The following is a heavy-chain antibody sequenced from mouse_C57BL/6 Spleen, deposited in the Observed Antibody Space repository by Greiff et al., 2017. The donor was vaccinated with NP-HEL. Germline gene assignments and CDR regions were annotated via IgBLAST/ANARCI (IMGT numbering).Heavy chain of an antibody. CDR3: ARGRDGNYVFAY. Sequence: VQLQQSVAELVRPGASVKLSCTASGFNIKNTYMPWVKQRPEQGLEWIGRIDPANGNTKYAPKFQGKATITADTSSNTAYLQLSSLTSEDTAIYYCARGRDGNYVFAYWGQGTLVTVSA. J-gene: IGHJ3*01. CDR2: IDPANGNT. V-gene: IGHV14-3*01. D-gene: IGHD2-1*01. CDR1: GFNIKNTY.